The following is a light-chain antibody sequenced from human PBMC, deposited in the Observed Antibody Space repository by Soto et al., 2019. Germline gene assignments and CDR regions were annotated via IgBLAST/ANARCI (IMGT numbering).Light chain of an antibody. J-gene: IGKJ1*01. CDR3: QKYNKAPWT. CDR1: RDIDNS. Sequence: DIQVTQSPPSLSASVGDRVTITCRASRDIDNSLAWYQQIPGKAPKLLIYAASTLQSGVPSRFRGSGSGTSFILTITTEPPEVVASYYCQKYNKAPWTFGQGTKVEV. CDR2: AAS. V-gene: IGKV1-27*01.